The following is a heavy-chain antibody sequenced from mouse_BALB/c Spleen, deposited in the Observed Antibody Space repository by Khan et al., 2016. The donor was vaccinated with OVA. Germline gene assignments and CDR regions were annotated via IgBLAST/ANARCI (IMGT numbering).Heavy chain of an antibody. V-gene: IGHV2-6*02. J-gene: IGHJ4*01. CDR2: IWSDGAS. CDR3: ARGNCYAMDY. D-gene: IGHD2-1*01. Sequence: VQLQESGPGLVAPSQSLSITCTVSGFSLTTYGIHWVRQPPGKGLEWLIVIWSDGASTYNSALKSRLSISKDHSKSQVFLNMNSLQTDDTAMYCCARGNCYAMDYWGQGTSVTVSS. CDR1: GFSLTTYG.